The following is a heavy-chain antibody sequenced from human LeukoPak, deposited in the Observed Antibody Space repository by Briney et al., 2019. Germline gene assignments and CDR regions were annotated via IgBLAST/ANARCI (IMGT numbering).Heavy chain of an antibody. J-gene: IGHJ6*04. CDR1: GFTFSSYS. V-gene: IGHV3-48*01. CDR3: ARDRRVSPPMDV. CDR2: ISSSSSTI. Sequence: PGGSLRLSCAASGFTFSSYSMNWVRQAPGKGLEWVSYISSSSSTIYYADSVKGRFTISRDNAKNSLYLQMNSLRAEDTAVYYCARDRRVSPPMDVWGKGTTVTVSS. D-gene: IGHD1-14*01.